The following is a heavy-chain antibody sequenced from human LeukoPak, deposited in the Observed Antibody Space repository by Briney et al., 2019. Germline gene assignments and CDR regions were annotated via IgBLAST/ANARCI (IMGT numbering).Heavy chain of an antibody. J-gene: IGHJ5*02. Sequence: PSETLSLTCTVSGGSISNYYWGWIRQPPGKGLEWIGSIYYSGSTYYNPSLKSRVTISVDTSKNQFSLKLTSVTAADTAVYYCAKDSSAGIDWFDPWGQGTLVTVSS. CDR1: GGSISNYY. CDR3: AKDSSAGIDWFDP. D-gene: IGHD3-10*01. V-gene: IGHV4-39*07. CDR2: IYYSGST.